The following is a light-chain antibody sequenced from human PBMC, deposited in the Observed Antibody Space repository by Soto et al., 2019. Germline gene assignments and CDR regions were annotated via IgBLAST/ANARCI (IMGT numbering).Light chain of an antibody. V-gene: IGLV2-8*01. Sequence: QSVLTQPPSASGSPGQSVTISCTGTSSDVGGYNYVSWYQQHPGKAPKLMIYEVSKRPSGVPDRFSGSKSGNTASLTVSGLQAEDEADYYCSSYAGSNFYGFGTGTKV. CDR3: SSYAGSNFYG. J-gene: IGLJ1*01. CDR1: SSDVGGYNY. CDR2: EVS.